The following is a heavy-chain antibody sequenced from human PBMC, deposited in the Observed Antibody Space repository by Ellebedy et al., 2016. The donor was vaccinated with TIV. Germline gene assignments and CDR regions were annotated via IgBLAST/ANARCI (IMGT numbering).Heavy chain of an antibody. Sequence: PGGSLRLSCAASGFTFSSHAMSWVRQAPGKGLEWVSAIGGSGGSTYYADSLKGRFTISRDNSKNTLYLQMNSLRAEDTAVYYCAKNPNYYDSSGYYPGDWFDPWGQGTLVTVSS. CDR1: GFTFSSHA. CDR3: AKNPNYYDSSGYYPGDWFDP. D-gene: IGHD3-22*01. CDR2: IGGSGGST. V-gene: IGHV3-23*01. J-gene: IGHJ5*02.